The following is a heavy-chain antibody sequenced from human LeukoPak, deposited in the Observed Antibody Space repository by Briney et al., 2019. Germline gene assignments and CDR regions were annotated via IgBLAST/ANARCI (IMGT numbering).Heavy chain of an antibody. D-gene: IGHD2-8*01. J-gene: IGHJ3*02. V-gene: IGHV4-34*01. CDR2: INHSGST. CDR3: ARESRMGAFDI. CDR1: GGSFSGYY. Sequence: SETLSLTCAVYGGSFSGYYWSWIRQPPGKGLEWIGEINHSGSTNNNPSLKSRVTISVDTSKNQFSLKLSSVTAADTAVYYCARESRMGAFDIWGQGTMVTVSS.